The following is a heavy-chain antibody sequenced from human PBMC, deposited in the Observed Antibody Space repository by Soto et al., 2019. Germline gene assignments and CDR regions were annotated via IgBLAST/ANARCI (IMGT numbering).Heavy chain of an antibody. Sequence: ASVKVSCKASGYTFTSYYMHWVRQAPGQGLEWMGIINPSGGSTSYAQKFQGRVTMTRDTSTSTVYMELSSLRSEDTAVYYCARDSGRAAMEIYYFDYWGQGTLVTVSS. CDR3: ARDSGRAAMEIYYFDY. D-gene: IGHD5-18*01. CDR1: GYTFTSYY. CDR2: INPSGGST. V-gene: IGHV1-46*01. J-gene: IGHJ4*02.